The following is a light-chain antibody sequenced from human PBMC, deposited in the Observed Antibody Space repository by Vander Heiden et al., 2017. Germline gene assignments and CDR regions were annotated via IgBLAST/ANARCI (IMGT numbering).Light chain of an antibody. CDR1: QSVSSY. Sequence: ETVLTQSPATLSLSPGERATLSCRASQSVSSYLAWYQQKPGLAPRLLIYDASNRATGIPARFSGSGYGTDFTLTISSLEPEDFAVYYCQQRSNWPPLTFGGGTKVEIK. CDR3: QQRSNWPPLT. V-gene: IGKV3-11*01. J-gene: IGKJ4*01. CDR2: DAS.